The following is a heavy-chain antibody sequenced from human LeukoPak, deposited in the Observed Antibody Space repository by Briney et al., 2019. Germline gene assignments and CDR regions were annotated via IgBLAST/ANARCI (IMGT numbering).Heavy chain of an antibody. V-gene: IGHV3-30-3*01. CDR1: RFTFSNYA. J-gene: IGHJ4*02. D-gene: IGHD4-17*01. CDR3: ARDRTTVIDY. Sequence: GGSLRLSCAASRFTFSNYAMHWDRQAPGKGLEWVAVISNDGSNNYYADSVKGRFTISRDNSKSTLYLQMNSLRAEDTAVYYCARDRTTVIDYWGQGTLVTVSS. CDR2: ISNDGSNN.